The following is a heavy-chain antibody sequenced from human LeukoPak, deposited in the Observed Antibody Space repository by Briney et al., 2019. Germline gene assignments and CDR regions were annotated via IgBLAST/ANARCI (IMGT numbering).Heavy chain of an antibody. D-gene: IGHD5-18*01. CDR2: IIPIFGTA. J-gene: IGHJ4*02. CDR1: GGTFSSYA. Sequence: SVKVSCKASGGTFSSYAISWVRQAPGQGLEWMGGIIPIFGTANYAQKFQGRVTITADESTSTAYMELSSLRSEDTAVYCCAREGEMEYSYGASFDYWGQGTLVTVSS. CDR3: AREGEMEYSYGASFDY. V-gene: IGHV1-69*13.